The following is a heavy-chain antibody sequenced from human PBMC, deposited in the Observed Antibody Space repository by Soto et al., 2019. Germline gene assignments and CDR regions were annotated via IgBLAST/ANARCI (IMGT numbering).Heavy chain of an antibody. D-gene: IGHD2-15*01. V-gene: IGHV4-34*01. CDR2: INHSGST. CDR1: GGSFSGYY. Sequence: SETLSLTCAVYGGSFSGYYWSWIRQPPGKGLEWIGEINHSGSTNYNPSLKSRVTISVDTSKNQFSLKLSSVTAADTAVYYCARGSSGGSHVSDWGQGTLVTVSS. J-gene: IGHJ4*02. CDR3: ARGSSGGSHVSD.